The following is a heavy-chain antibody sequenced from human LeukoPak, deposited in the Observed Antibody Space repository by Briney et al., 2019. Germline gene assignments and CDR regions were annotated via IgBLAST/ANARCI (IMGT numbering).Heavy chain of an antibody. V-gene: IGHV5-51*01. CDR3: ARRAYSGYEFDY. Sequence: GESLKISCKGSGYSFTTYWIAWVRQMPGKGPEWMGIICPGDSDIRYSPSFQGQVTISVDKSISTAYLQWSSLKASDTAMYYCARRAYSGYEFDYWGQGTLVTVSS. CDR1: GYSFTTYW. D-gene: IGHD5-12*01. J-gene: IGHJ4*02. CDR2: ICPGDSDI.